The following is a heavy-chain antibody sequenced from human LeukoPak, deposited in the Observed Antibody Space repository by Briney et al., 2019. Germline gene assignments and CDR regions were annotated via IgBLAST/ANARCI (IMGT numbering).Heavy chain of an antibody. CDR2: IYTSGST. D-gene: IGHD3-3*01. CDR3: ARESSLLRSTDY. CDR1: GGSISSGSYY. Sequence: SETLSLTCTVSGGSISSGSYYWSWIRQPAGKGLEWIGRIYTSGSTNYNPSLKSRVIISVDTSKNQFSLKLSSVTAADTAVYSCARESSLLRSTDYWGQGTLVTVSS. V-gene: IGHV4-61*02. J-gene: IGHJ4*02.